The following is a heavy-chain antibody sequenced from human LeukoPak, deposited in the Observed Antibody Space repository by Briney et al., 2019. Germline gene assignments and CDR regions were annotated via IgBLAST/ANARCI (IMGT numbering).Heavy chain of an antibody. CDR3: ASDIVATSGDF. D-gene: IGHD5-12*01. Sequence: GGSLRLSCAASGFTFSDYYMSWVRQAPGKGLEWVAYITSSGDDIYYADSVKGRFTISRDNAKNDLFLRMNSLRVEDTATYYCASDIVATSGDFWGQGTLVSVSS. V-gene: IGHV3-11*01. J-gene: IGHJ4*02. CDR1: GFTFSDYY. CDR2: ITSSGDDI.